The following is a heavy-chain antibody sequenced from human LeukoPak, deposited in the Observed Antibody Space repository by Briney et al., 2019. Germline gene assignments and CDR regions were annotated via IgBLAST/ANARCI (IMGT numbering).Heavy chain of an antibody. CDR2: IYYSGST. CDR3: ASTSGYCSGGNCYSAFDY. CDR1: GGSVSTYY. D-gene: IGHD2-15*01. Sequence: SETLSLTRTVSGGSVSTYYWNCIRQPPGKGLEWIGYIYYSGSTNYNPSLKSRLTISVDTSNNQFSLRLSSVTAADTAVYYCASTSGYCSGGNCYSAFDYWGQGTLVTVSS. V-gene: IGHV4-59*02. J-gene: IGHJ4*02.